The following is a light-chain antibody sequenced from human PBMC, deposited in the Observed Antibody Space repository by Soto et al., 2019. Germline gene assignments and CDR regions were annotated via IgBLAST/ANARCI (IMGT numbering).Light chain of an antibody. CDR1: SRDVGSYDL. Sequence: QSALTQPASVSGSPGQSITISCTGTSRDVGSYDLVSWYQHHPGKAPKLMIYEVSNRPSGVSNRFSGSKSGNTASLTISGLQAEDEADYYCSSYTSSSTVVFGGGTKVTVL. J-gene: IGLJ2*01. CDR2: EVS. CDR3: SSYTSSSTVV. V-gene: IGLV2-14*02.